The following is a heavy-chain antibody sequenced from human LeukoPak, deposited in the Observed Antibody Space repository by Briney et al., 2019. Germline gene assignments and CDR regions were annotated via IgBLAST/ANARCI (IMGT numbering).Heavy chain of an antibody. V-gene: IGHV3-30*18. Sequence: PGRSLRLSCAASGFTFNNYGMHYVRQAPGKGLEWVAVISDDGRNENYADSVKGRFTISRDNSNNTLYLQMNSLRAEDTGVYYCAKDRETTASGTFDYWGQGTLVTVSS. CDR3: AKDRETTASGTFDY. D-gene: IGHD6-13*01. CDR2: ISDDGRNE. J-gene: IGHJ4*02. CDR1: GFTFNNYG.